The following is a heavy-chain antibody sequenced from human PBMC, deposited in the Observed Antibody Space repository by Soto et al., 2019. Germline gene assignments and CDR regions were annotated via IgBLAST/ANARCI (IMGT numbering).Heavy chain of an antibody. Sequence: PSETLSLTCTVSGGSISSNTYYWGWIRQPPGKGLEWIASIYYSGNPYYNPSLKSRVTISVDTSKNQFSLKLSSVTAADTAVYYCARSIAAAEDAFDIWGQGTMVTVSS. CDR3: ARSIAAAEDAFDI. CDR1: GGSISSNTYY. D-gene: IGHD6-13*01. CDR2: IYYSGNP. J-gene: IGHJ3*02. V-gene: IGHV4-39*07.